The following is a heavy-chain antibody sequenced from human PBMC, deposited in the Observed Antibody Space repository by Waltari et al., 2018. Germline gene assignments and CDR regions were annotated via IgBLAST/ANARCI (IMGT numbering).Heavy chain of an antibody. CDR3: ARFLRTTSDYFDY. CDR2: IYYSGST. CDR1: GGSISSYY. J-gene: IGHJ4*02. D-gene: IGHD4-17*01. V-gene: IGHV4-59*01. Sequence: QVQLQESGPGLVKPSETLSLTCTVSGGSISSYYWSWIRQPPGKGLEWIGYIYYSGSTNYNPSLKSRVTISVDTSKNQFSLKLSSVTAADTAVYYCARFLRTTSDYFDYWGQGTLVTVSS.